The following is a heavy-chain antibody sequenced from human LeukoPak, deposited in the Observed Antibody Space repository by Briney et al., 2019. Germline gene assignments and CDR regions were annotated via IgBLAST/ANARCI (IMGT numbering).Heavy chain of an antibody. J-gene: IGHJ6*03. CDR1: GYTFTSYG. D-gene: IGHD5-18*01. CDR2: ISAYNGNT. V-gene: IGHV1-18*01. CDR3: ARSGHVDTAMVDYYYYMDV. Sequence: ASVKVSCKASGYTFTSYGISWVRQAPGQGLEWMGWISAYNGNTNYAQKLQGRVTMTTDTSTSTAYMELRSLRSDDTAVYYCARSGHVDTAMVDYYYYMDVWGKGTTVTVSS.